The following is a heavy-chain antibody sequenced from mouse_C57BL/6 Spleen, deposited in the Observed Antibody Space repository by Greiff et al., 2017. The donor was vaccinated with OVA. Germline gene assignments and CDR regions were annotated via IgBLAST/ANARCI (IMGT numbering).Heavy chain of an antibody. CDR3: AREEGRDYAWFAY. D-gene: IGHD2-4*01. CDR2: IHPNSGST. V-gene: IGHV1-64*01. CDR1: GYTFTSYW. J-gene: IGHJ3*01. Sequence: QVQLQQPGAELVKPGASVKLSCKASGYTFTSYWMHWVKQRPGQGLEWIGMIHPNSGSTNYNEKFKSKATLTVDKSSSTAYMQLSSLTSEDSAVYYCAREEGRDYAWFAYWGQGTLVTVSA.